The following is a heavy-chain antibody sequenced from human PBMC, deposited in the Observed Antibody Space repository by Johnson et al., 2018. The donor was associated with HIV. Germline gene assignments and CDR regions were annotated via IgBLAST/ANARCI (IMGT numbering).Heavy chain of an antibody. CDR3: AKGRKDGGI. CDR2: IHHDGTNK. CDR1: GFTFSSYW. Sequence: QVQLVESGGGLVQPGGSLRLSFAASGFTFSSYWMSWVRQARAKGLEWVAFIHHDGTNKYYADSVKGRFTISRDNSKNTLYLQMNSLRAEDTAVYYCAKGRKDGGIWGQGTMVTVSS. D-gene: IGHD2-15*01. J-gene: IGHJ3*02. V-gene: IGHV3-30*02.